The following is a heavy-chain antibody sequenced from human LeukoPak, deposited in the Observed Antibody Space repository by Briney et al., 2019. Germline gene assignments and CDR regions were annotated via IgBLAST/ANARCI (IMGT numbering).Heavy chain of an antibody. Sequence: TTSETLSLTCAVYGGSFSDYYWNWLRQPPGKGLEWLGEINHSGTTNYNPSLKSRVTISVDTSKNQFSLRLSSVTAADTAVYYCARGLRLPARSTPAVPHVWGKGTTVTVSA. J-gene: IGHJ6*04. CDR2: INHSGTT. CDR1: GGSFSDYY. D-gene: IGHD2/OR15-2a*01. V-gene: IGHV4-34*01. CDR3: ARGLRLPARSTPAVPHV.